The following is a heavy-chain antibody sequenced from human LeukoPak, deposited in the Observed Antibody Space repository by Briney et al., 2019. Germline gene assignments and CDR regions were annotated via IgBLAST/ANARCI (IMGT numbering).Heavy chain of an antibody. Sequence: SETLSLTCAVYGGSFSGYYWSWIRQPPGKGLEWIGEINHSGSTNYNPSLKSRVTISVDTSKNQFSLKLSSVTAADTAVYYCARDGGYCSSTSCYNSYYYYGMDVWGQGTLVTVSS. J-gene: IGHJ6*02. CDR3: ARDGGYCSSTSCYNSYYYYGMDV. D-gene: IGHD2-2*02. CDR2: INHSGST. V-gene: IGHV4-34*01. CDR1: GGSFSGYY.